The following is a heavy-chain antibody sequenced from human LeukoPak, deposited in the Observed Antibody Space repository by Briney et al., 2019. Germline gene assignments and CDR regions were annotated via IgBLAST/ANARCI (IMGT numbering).Heavy chain of an antibody. J-gene: IGHJ4*02. CDR3: ARLEGITMVRGVIPRTHFDC. CDR1: GFIFTNYW. CDR2: IYPGDSDT. V-gene: IGHV5-51*01. Sequence: GESLKISCKGSGFIFTNYWIGWVRQMPGKGLEWMGIIYPGDSDTRYSPSFQGQVTISADKSISTAYLQWSSLKASDTAMYYCARLEGITMVRGVIPRTHFDCWGQGTLVTVSS. D-gene: IGHD3-10*01.